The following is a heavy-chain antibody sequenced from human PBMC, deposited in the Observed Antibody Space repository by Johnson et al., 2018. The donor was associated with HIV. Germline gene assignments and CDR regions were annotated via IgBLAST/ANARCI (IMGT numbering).Heavy chain of an antibody. CDR2: ISGSGGST. CDR1: GFTFSSYA. CDR3: SKWNDSSGYIRGLDAFDI. Sequence: LVESGGGVVQPGRSLRLSCAASGFTFSSYAMSWVRQAPGKGLEWVSAISGSGGSTYYADSVKGRFTISRDNSKNTLYLQMNSLRAEDTAVYYCSKWNDSSGYIRGLDAFDIWGQGTMVTVSS. D-gene: IGHD3-22*01. J-gene: IGHJ3*02. V-gene: IGHV3-23*04.